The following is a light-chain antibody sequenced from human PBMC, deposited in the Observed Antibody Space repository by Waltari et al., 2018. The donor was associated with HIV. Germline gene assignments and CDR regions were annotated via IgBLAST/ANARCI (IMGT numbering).Light chain of an antibody. V-gene: IGKV3-11*01. J-gene: IGKJ2*03. Sequence: EIVLTQSPATLSLSPGERATLSCRASRSVGSYLAWYQQKPGQAPRLLIYDASNRATGIPARFSGSGSGTDFTLTISSLEPEDFAVYYCQQRTNWPPYSFGQGTKVEIK. CDR1: RSVGSY. CDR3: QQRTNWPPYS. CDR2: DAS.